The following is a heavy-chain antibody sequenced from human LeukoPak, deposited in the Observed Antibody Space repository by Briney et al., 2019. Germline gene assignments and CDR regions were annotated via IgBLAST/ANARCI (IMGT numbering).Heavy chain of an antibody. D-gene: IGHD3-10*01. CDR2: ISSSSSYI. V-gene: IGHV3-21*01. Sequence: GRSLRLSCAAPGFTFSSYGMHWVRQAPGKGLEWVSSISSSSSYIYYADSVKGRFTISRDNAKNSLYLQMNSLRAEDTAVYYCAINWFGELSSYNWFDPWGQGTLVTVSS. CDR1: GFTFSSYG. CDR3: AINWFGELSSYNWFDP. J-gene: IGHJ5*02.